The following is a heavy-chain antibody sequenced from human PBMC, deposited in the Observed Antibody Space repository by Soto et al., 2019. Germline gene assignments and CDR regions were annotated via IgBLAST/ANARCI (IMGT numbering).Heavy chain of an antibody. CDR2: VYYSGTT. CDR1: GGSISSSSYY. CDR3: ARDGAGAYGLGWFDP. D-gene: IGHD2-21*01. J-gene: IGHJ5*02. Sequence: PSETLSHTCTVSGGSISSSSYYWAWVRQPPGKGLEWIGSVYYSGTTYYNPSLKSRVTISGDTSKNQFSLKLSSVTAADTAVFYCARDGAGAYGLGWFDPWGQGILVTVSS. V-gene: IGHV4-39*02.